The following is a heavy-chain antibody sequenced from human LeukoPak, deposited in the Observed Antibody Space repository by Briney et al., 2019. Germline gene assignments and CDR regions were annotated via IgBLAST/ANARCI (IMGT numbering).Heavy chain of an antibody. Sequence: ASVKVSCKASGYTFTSYDINWVRQATGQGLEWMGWMNPNSGNTGYAQKFQGRVTMTRDTSTSTVYMELSSLRSEDTAVYYCAREALRDGYNSPRWGQGTLVTVSS. J-gene: IGHJ4*02. CDR1: GYTFTSYD. CDR2: MNPNSGNT. D-gene: IGHD5-24*01. CDR3: AREALRDGYNSPR. V-gene: IGHV1-8*01.